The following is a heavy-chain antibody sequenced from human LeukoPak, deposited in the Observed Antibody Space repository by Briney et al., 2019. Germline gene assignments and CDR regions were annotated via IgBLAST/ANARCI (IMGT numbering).Heavy chain of an antibody. J-gene: IGHJ4*02. CDR3: ARVRGTVTKYYFDY. CDR1: GYTFTSYG. V-gene: IGHV1-18*01. D-gene: IGHD4-11*01. CDR2: ISAHNGNT. Sequence: GASVKVSCKASGYTFTSYGISWVRQSPGQGLEWMGWISAHNGNTNYAQKLQGRVTMTTDTSTSTAYMELRSLRSDDTAVYYCARVRGTVTKYYFDYWGQGTLVTVSS.